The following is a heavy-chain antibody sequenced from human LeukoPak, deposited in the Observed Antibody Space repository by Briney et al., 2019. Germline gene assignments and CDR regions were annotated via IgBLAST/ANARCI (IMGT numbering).Heavy chain of an antibody. Sequence: SETLSLTCTVSGGSISSGGYYWSWIRQHPGKGLEWIGYIYYSGSTYYNPSLKSRVTISVDTSKNQFSLKLSSVTAADTAVYYCARGVFQLELRYWGQGTLVTVSS. CDR3: ARGVFQLELRY. V-gene: IGHV4-31*03. CDR1: GGSISSGGYY. CDR2: IYYSGST. D-gene: IGHD1-7*01. J-gene: IGHJ4*02.